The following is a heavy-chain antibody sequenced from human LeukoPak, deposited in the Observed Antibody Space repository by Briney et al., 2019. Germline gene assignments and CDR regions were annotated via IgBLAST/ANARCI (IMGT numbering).Heavy chain of an antibody. CDR1: GYIFSTYG. D-gene: IGHD6-19*01. Sequence: PSVKVSCKASGYIFSTYGISWVRQAPRQGLEWMGCISAYDGNTNYAQKLQGRVTMTTDTSTSTAYMELRSLRSDDTAVYYCARRRSEEFDFDCWGQGTLVTVSS. J-gene: IGHJ4*02. CDR2: ISAYDGNT. V-gene: IGHV1-18*01. CDR3: ARRRSEEFDFDC.